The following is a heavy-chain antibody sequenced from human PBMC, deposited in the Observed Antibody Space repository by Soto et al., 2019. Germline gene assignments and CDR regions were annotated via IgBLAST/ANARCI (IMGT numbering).Heavy chain of an antibody. CDR3: VHSRCGGDCLQSYSSHYYYGMDI. CDR2: IYWDGDR. D-gene: IGHD2-21*02. V-gene: IGHV2-5*02. Sequence: QITLKESGPTLVKPTQTLTLTCTFSGFSLSTGGMGVGWIRQPPGKALEWLALIYWDGDRRYRPSLMSRLTIAKDTSKNQVVLPMTTMDPVDTATYYCVHSRCGGDCLQSYSSHYYYGMDIWGQGTTVTVSS. CDR1: GFSLSTGGMG. J-gene: IGHJ6*02.